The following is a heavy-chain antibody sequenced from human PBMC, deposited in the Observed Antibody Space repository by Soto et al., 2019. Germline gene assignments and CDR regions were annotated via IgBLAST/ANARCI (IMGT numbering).Heavy chain of an antibody. CDR1: GGSISSYY. Sequence: SETLSLTCTVSGGSISSYYWSWIRQRPGKGLEWIGYIYYSGSTNYNPSLKSRVTISVDTSKNQFSLKLISVTAADTAVYYCARDYSSTNWFDPWGQGTLVTVSS. D-gene: IGHD6-13*01. CDR2: IYYSGST. V-gene: IGHV4-59*01. J-gene: IGHJ5*02. CDR3: ARDYSSTNWFDP.